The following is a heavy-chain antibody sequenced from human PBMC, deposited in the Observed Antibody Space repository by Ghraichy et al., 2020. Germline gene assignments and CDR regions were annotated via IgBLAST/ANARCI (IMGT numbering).Heavy chain of an antibody. V-gene: IGHV3-21*01. J-gene: IGHJ6*02. D-gene: IGHD5-24*01. Sequence: GGSLRLSCAASGFTFSSYSMNWVRQAPGKGLEWVSSISSSSSYIYYADSVKGRFTISRDNAKNSLYLQMNSLRAEDTAVYYCARDREKRWLQLLVYYYGMDVWGQGTTVTVSS. CDR1: GFTFSSYS. CDR2: ISSSSSYI. CDR3: ARDREKRWLQLLVYYYGMDV.